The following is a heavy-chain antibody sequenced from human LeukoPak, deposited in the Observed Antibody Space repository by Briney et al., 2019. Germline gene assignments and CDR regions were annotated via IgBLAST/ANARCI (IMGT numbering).Heavy chain of an antibody. CDR3: AGNGLAAAGTFDY. V-gene: IGHV4-61*01. CDR2: IYYSGST. Sequence: PSETLSLTCNVSGGSFSSGSYCWSWIRQPPGKGLEWIGYIYYSGSTNYNPSLKSRVTVSVDTSKNQFSLKLSSVTAADTAVYYCAGNGLAAAGTFDYWGQGTLVTVSS. CDR1: GGSFSSGSYC. D-gene: IGHD6-13*01. J-gene: IGHJ4*02.